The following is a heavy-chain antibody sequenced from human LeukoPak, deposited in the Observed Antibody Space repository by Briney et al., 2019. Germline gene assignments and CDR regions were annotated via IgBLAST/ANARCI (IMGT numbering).Heavy chain of an antibody. D-gene: IGHD3-22*01. V-gene: IGHV1-69*05. J-gene: IGHJ4*02. Sequence: SVKVSCKASGGTFSSYAISWVRQAPGQGLEWMGRIIPIFGTASYAQKFQGRVTITTDESTSTAYMELSSLRSEDTAVYYCARTYYYDSSGYYPFDYWGQGTLVTVSS. CDR3: ARTYYYDSSGYYPFDY. CDR1: GGTFSSYA. CDR2: IIPIFGTA.